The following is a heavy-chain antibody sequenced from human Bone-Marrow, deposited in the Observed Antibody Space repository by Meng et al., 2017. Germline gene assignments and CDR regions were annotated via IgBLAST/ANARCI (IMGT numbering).Heavy chain of an antibody. D-gene: IGHD2-15*01. Sequence: ASVKVSCKASGYTFTGYYMHWVRQAPGQGLEWMGRINPNSGGTNYAQKFQGRVTMTRDTSISTAYMELSRLRSDDTAVYYWARNRLGYCSGGSCYWFDPWGQGTLVTVSS. CDR1: GYTFTGYY. CDR3: ARNRLGYCSGGSCYWFDP. J-gene: IGHJ5*02. V-gene: IGHV1-2*06. CDR2: INPNSGGT.